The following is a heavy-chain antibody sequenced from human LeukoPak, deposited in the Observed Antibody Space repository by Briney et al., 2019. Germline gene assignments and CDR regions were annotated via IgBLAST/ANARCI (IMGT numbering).Heavy chain of an antibody. J-gene: IGHJ4*02. V-gene: IGHV5-51*01. CDR3: ATRLGARVDY. CDR1: GYRFSSYW. D-gene: IGHD3-16*01. Sequence: GESLKISCKGSGYRFSSYWIGWVRQMSGKGLEWLGVIYPGDSETKYSPSFEGQVTISVDKFITTAYLQWSSLKASDTAMYYCATRLGARVDYWGQGTLVTVSS. CDR2: IYPGDSET.